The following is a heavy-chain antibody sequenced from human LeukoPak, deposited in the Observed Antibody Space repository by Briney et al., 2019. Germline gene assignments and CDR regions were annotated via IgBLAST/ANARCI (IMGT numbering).Heavy chain of an antibody. V-gene: IGHV4-38-2*02. J-gene: IGHJ4*02. Sequence: SETLSLTCTVSGYSISSGYYWGWIRQPPGKALEWIGRIYVTGSTTYNPSLESRVTISVDTSKNQFSLKLSSVTAADTAVYYCARVRNYGGILDYWGQGTLVTVSS. CDR1: GYSISSGYY. CDR2: IYVTGST. D-gene: IGHD4-23*01. CDR3: ARVRNYGGILDY.